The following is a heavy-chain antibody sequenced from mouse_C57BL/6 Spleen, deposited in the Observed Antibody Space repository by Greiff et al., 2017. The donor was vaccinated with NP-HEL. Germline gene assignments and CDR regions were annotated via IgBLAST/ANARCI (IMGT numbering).Heavy chain of an antibody. Sequence: QVQLKESGPGILQPSQTLSLTCSFSGFSLSTSGMGVSWIRQPSGKGLEWLAHIYWDDDKCYNPFPKSRLLISKDTSRNQVFLKITSVDTADTATYYCAQDYGSRAMDYWGQGTSVTVSS. CDR2: IYWDDDK. V-gene: IGHV8-12*01. CDR1: GFSLSTSGMG. D-gene: IGHD1-1*01. J-gene: IGHJ4*01. CDR3: AQDYGSRAMDY.